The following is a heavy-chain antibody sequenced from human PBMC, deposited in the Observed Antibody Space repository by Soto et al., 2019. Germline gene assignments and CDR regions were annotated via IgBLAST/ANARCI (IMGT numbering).Heavy chain of an antibody. CDR2: IYPGDSDT. CDR1: GYSFTSYW. CDR3: ARRTYDILTGYYRSVGYYFDY. Sequence: GESLKISCKGSGYSFTSYWIGWVRQMPGKGLEWMGIIYPGDSDTRYSPSFQGQVTISADKSISTAYLQWSSLKASDTAMYYCARRTYDILTGYYRSVGYYFDYWGQGTLVTVSS. J-gene: IGHJ4*02. D-gene: IGHD3-9*01. V-gene: IGHV5-51*01.